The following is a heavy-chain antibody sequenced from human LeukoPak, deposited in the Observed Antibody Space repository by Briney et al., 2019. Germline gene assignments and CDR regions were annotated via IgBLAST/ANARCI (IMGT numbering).Heavy chain of an antibody. CDR2: IHTGGTT. V-gene: IGHV3-66*02. CDR3: ARGTPSYSSSQNYFDY. Sequence: GGSLRLSCAASGFTVSGNYMSWVRQAPGKGLEWVSVIHTGGTTYYSDSVKGRFTISRDNSKNTLYLQMNGLRTEDTAVYFCARGTPSYSSSQNYFDYWGQGTLVTVSS. J-gene: IGHJ4*02. CDR1: GFTVSGNY. D-gene: IGHD6-6*01.